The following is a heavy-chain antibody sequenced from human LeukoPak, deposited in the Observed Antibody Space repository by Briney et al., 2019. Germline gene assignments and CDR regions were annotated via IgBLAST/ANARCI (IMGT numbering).Heavy chain of an antibody. V-gene: IGHV3-33*01. CDR2: IWYDGSNK. CDR3: ARETVVTPYNYMDV. D-gene: IGHD4-23*01. CDR1: GFTFRNYG. Sequence: PGESLRLSCAASGFTFRNYGMHWVRQAPGKGLEWVAVIWYDGSNKYYADSVKGRFTISRDNAKNSLYLQMNSLRAEDTAVYYRARETVVTPYNYMDVWGKGTTVTVSS. J-gene: IGHJ6*03.